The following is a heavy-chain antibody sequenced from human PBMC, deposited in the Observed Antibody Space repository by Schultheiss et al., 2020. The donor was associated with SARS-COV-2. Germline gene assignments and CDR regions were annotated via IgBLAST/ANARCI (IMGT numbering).Heavy chain of an antibody. D-gene: IGHD3-9*01. CDR1: GFTFSSYS. V-gene: IGHV3-48*02. CDR2: ISSSSSTI. J-gene: IGHJ4*02. CDR3: ARDPFYDILTGYSPYYFDY. Sequence: GESLKISCAASGFTFSSYSMNWVRQAPGKGLDWVSYISSSSSTIYYADSVKGRFTISRDNAKNSLYLQMNSLRDEDTAVYYCARDPFYDILTGYSPYYFDYWGQGTLVTVSS.